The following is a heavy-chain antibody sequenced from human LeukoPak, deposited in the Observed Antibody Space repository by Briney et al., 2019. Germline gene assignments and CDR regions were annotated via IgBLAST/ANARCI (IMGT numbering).Heavy chain of an antibody. J-gene: IGHJ6*02. Sequence: SETLSLTCTVSGGSISSYYWSWIRQPPGKGLEWTGYIYYSGSTNYNPSLKSRVTISVGTSKNQFSLKLSSVTAADTAVYYCARTGPRRGGLDVWGQGTTVTVSS. CDR3: ARTGPRRGGLDV. CDR1: GGSISSYY. V-gene: IGHV4-59*08. D-gene: IGHD3-9*01. CDR2: IYYSGST.